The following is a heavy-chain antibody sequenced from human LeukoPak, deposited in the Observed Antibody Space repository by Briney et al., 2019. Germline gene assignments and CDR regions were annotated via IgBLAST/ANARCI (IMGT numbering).Heavy chain of an antibody. Sequence: GGSLRLSCAASGFTFSSYGMHWVRQAPGKGLEWVAVISYDGSNKYYADSVKGRFTISRDNSKNTLYLQMNSLRAEDTAVYYCAKDRTVTTLYYFDYWGQGTLVTVSS. CDR2: ISYDGSNK. D-gene: IGHD4-17*01. V-gene: IGHV3-30*18. J-gene: IGHJ4*02. CDR1: GFTFSSYG. CDR3: AKDRTVTTLYYFDY.